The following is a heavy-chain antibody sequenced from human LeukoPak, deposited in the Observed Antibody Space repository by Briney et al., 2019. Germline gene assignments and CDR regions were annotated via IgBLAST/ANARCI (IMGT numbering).Heavy chain of an antibody. CDR3: ARGRYYERSGYCPFDY. CDR1: GFIVSNTY. CDR2: FYSGGGT. V-gene: IGHV3-53*01. D-gene: IGHD3-22*01. Sequence: PGRSLRLSCAASGFIVSNTYIKSVSQAPGKGLELVSIFYSGGGTYYADSVKGRFTISSDNSKNTLYLQMNSLRADDTAVYYCARGRYYERSGYCPFDYWGPGTLVTVSS. J-gene: IGHJ4*02.